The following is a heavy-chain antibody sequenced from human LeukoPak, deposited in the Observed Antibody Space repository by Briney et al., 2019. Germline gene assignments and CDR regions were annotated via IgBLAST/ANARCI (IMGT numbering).Heavy chain of an antibody. Sequence: GGSLRLSCAASGFTFSSYAMSWVRQAPGKGLEWVSAISGSGGSTYYADSVKGRFTISRDNSKNTLYLQMNSVRAEDTAVYYCAKAPTYTMVRGVINYYYGMDAWGHGTTVTVS. CDR3: AKAPTYTMVRGVINYYYGMDA. V-gene: IGHV3-23*01. D-gene: IGHD3-10*01. J-gene: IGHJ6*02. CDR2: ISGSGGST. CDR1: GFTFSSYA.